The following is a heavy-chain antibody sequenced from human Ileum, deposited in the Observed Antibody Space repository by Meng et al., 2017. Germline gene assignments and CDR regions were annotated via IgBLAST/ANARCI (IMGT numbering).Heavy chain of an antibody. CDR2: ISHDGSSY. J-gene: IGHJ4*02. D-gene: IGHD3-10*01. V-gene: IGHV3-30*01. Sequence: QWQLVESGGGVYPPGRSLRLACASSGFTFSTYTMPWVRQAPGKGPEWVTAISHDGSSYVYADSEKGRFTISRDNSKNTLYLQMNSLTPEDTAVYYCAREPSFGEYDYWGQGTLVTVSS. CDR1: GFTFSTYT. CDR3: AREPSFGEYDY.